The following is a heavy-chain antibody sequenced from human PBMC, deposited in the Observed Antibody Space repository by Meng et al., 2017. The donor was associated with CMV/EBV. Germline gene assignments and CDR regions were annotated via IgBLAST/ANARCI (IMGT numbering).Heavy chain of an antibody. CDR2: IVVGSGNT. D-gene: IGHD2-2*01. V-gene: IGHV1-58*01. J-gene: IGHJ4*02. Sequence: SVKVSCKASGFTFTSSAVQWVRQAPGQRLEWIGWIVVGSGNTNYAQKFQERVTITRDMSTSTAYMGLSSLRSEDTAVYYCAADIVVVPAATSGDYWGQGTLVTVSS. CDR3: AADIVVVPAATSGDY. CDR1: GFTFTSSA.